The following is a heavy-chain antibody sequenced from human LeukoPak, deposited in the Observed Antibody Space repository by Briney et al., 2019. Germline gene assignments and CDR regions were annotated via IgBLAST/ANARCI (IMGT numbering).Heavy chain of an antibody. D-gene: IGHD3-10*01. CDR1: GGSISSSSYY. Sequence: SETLSLTCSVSGGSISSSSYYWGWIRQPPGKGLEWIGSIYYSGTTHYNPSLKSRITISVDTSKNQFSLKLSSVTAADTAVYYCARAPSWRLTRTMRRLDYWGQGTLVTVSS. CDR2: IYYSGTT. J-gene: IGHJ4*02. CDR3: ARAPSWRLTRTMRRLDY. V-gene: IGHV4-39*07.